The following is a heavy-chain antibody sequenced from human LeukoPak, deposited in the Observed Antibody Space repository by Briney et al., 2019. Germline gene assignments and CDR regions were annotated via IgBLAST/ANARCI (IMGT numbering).Heavy chain of an antibody. V-gene: IGHV3-53*01. J-gene: IGHJ4*02. CDR1: GFTVSSNY. CDR2: IYSGGST. D-gene: IGHD6-19*01. CDR3: ARPLYSSGWSFDY. Sequence: PGGSLRLSCAASGFTVSSNYMSWVRQAPGKGLEWVSVIYSGGSTYYADSVKGRFTISRDNSKNTLYLQMNSLRAEDTAVHYCARPLYSSGWSFDYWGQGTLVTVSS.